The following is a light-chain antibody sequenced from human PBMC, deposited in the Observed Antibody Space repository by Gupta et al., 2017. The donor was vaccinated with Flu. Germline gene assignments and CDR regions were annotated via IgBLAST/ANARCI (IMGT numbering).Light chain of an antibody. J-gene: IGKJ4*01. V-gene: IGKV3-15*01. CDR3: QQYDNWLALT. CDR2: GAS. Sequence: EIVMTQSPATLSVSPGERATLSCRASQSVSSNLAWYQQKPGQAPRLLIYGASTRATGIPARFSGSGSGTEFTLTISSRQSEDFVVYYCQQYDNWLALTFGGGTKVEIK. CDR1: QSVSSN.